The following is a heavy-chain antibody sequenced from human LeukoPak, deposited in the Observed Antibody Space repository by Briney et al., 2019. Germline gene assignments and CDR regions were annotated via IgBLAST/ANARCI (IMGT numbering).Heavy chain of an antibody. CDR3: STAKFDY. J-gene: IGHJ4*02. CDR1: GSTLSSYS. CDR2: ISISGSTI. Sequence: GGSLRLSCAATGSTLSSYSMNWVRQAPGKGLEWGSHISISGSTIHYADSVRGRFTISRDSAKNSLYLQMNSLRADDTAVYYCSTAKFDYWGQGTLLTVSS. V-gene: IGHV3-48*01.